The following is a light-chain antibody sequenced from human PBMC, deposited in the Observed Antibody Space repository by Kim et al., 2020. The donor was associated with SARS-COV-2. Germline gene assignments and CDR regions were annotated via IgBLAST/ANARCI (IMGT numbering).Light chain of an antibody. CDR2: RDS. V-gene: IGLV3-9*01. J-gene: IGLJ3*02. Sequence: SDALGQTARIACGGNNIGRKNVHWYQQKPGQAPVPVFDRDSNRPSGMPERFSGSNPGNTATLTFSRAQAGDDAVYYCQVWDSSTGVCGGGTQLTVL. CDR3: QVWDSSTGV. CDR1: NIGRKN.